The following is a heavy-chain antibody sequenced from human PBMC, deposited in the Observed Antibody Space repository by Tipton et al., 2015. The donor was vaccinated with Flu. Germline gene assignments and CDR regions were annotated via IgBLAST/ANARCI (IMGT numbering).Heavy chain of an antibody. CDR1: GFTFSSYS. D-gene: IGHD1-26*01. Sequence: GSLRLSCAASGFTFSSYSMNWVRQAPGKGLEWVSSISSSSSYIYYADSVKGRFTISRDNAKNSLYLQMNSLRAEDTAVYYCARDRGGRELQFDPWGQGTLVTVSS. V-gene: IGHV3-21*01. J-gene: IGHJ5*02. CDR3: ARDRGGRELQFDP. CDR2: ISSSSSYI.